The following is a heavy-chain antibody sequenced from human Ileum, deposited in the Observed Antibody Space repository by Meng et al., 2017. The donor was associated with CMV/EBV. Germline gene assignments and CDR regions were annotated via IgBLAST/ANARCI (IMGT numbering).Heavy chain of an antibody. D-gene: IGHD5-12*01. V-gene: IGHV4-39*07. J-gene: IGHJ4*02. CDR2: IYYSGST. CDR3: ARLIVATHFDY. CDR1: VSSISSSSYY. Sequence: SCRGPVTPSEPLSLTCTVLVSSISSSSYYWGWIRQHPGKGLEWIGSIYYSGSTYYNPSLKSRVTISVDTSKNQFSLKLSSVTAADTAVYYCARLIVATHFDYWGQGTLVTVSS.